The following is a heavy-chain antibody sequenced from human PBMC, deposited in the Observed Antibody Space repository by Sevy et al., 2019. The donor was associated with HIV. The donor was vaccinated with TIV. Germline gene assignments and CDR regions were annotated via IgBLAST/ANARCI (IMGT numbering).Heavy chain of an antibody. D-gene: IGHD6-13*01. CDR3: ARDPTIAAAGRGSFDY. CDR1: GFTFSSYA. V-gene: IGHV3-30-3*01. J-gene: IGHJ4*02. Sequence: GGSLRLSCAASGFTFSSYAMHWVRQAPGKGLEWVAVISYDGSNKYYEDSVKGRLTISRDNSKNTLYLQMNSLRAEDTAVYYCARDPTIAAAGRGSFDYWGQGTLVTVSS. CDR2: ISYDGSNK.